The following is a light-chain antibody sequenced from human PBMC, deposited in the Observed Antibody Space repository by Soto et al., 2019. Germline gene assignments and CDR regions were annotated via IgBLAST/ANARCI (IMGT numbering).Light chain of an antibody. Sequence: LSHSFCALSLSPKERATLSCRASQSVNSYLTWYQQKPGQAPRLLIYGASNRATGIPARFSGSGSGTDFTLTISFLEPEDSAVYSWVPRSDSRTFCQGTKLDIK. CDR1: QSVNSY. J-gene: IGKJ1*01. CDR2: GAS. CDR3: VPRSDSRT. V-gene: IGKV3-11*01.